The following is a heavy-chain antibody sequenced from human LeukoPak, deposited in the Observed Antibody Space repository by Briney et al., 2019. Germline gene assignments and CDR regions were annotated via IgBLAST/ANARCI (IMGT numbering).Heavy chain of an antibody. J-gene: IGHJ4*02. D-gene: IGHD2-2*01. V-gene: IGHV3-21*01. Sequence: KPGGSLRLSCAASGFTFSSYSMNWVRQAPGKGLEGVSSISSSSSYIYYADSVKGRFTISSDNAKNSLYLQMNSLRAEDTAVYYCARDRAFSTSWDFDYWGQGTLVTVSS. CDR1: GFTFSSYS. CDR3: ARDRAFSTSWDFDY. CDR2: ISSSSSYI.